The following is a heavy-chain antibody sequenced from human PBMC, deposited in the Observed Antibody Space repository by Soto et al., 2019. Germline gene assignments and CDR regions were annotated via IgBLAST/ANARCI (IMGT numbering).Heavy chain of an antibody. V-gene: IGHV4-59*01. D-gene: IGHD3-22*01. J-gene: IGHJ5*02. CDR1: GGSMSSYY. CDR3: VRDGSHCTTMSCPGAWFDP. Sequence: SETLSLTCTVSGGSMSSYYWSWIRQPPGKGLEWIGNIYYSGITKYNPSLKSRVTISVDTSKNQFSLKLNSVTAADTAVYYCVRDGSHCTTMSCPGAWFDPWGQGILVTVSS. CDR2: IYYSGIT.